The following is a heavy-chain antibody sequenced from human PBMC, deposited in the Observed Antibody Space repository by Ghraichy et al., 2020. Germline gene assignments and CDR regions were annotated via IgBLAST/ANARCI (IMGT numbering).Heavy chain of an antibody. CDR3: AKTKGGASHPYHFDS. CDR2: IDGGGGSQ. CDR1: GFTFKNYA. V-gene: IGHV3-23*01. D-gene: IGHD3-16*01. J-gene: IGHJ4*02. Sequence: GESLNISCAASGFTFKNYAMGWVRQAPGKGLEWVSGIDGGGGSQYYAGSVRGLFTISRDNSKNTVYLQMNSLSAEDTALYYCAKTKGGASHPYHFDSWGQGTLVTVSS.